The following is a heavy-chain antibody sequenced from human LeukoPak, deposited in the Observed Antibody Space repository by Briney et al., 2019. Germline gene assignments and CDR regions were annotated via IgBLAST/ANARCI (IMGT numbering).Heavy chain of an antibody. CDR3: ARVDDLDAFDI. J-gene: IGHJ3*02. Sequence: GGSLRLSCAASGFTFSSYGMHWVRQAPGKGLEWVAVISDDGSNKYYADSMKGRFTISRDNSKNTLYLQMNSLRAEDTAVYYCARVDDLDAFDIWGQGTMVTVSS. V-gene: IGHV3-30*03. CDR2: ISDDGSNK. CDR1: GFTFSSYG. D-gene: IGHD2-2*03.